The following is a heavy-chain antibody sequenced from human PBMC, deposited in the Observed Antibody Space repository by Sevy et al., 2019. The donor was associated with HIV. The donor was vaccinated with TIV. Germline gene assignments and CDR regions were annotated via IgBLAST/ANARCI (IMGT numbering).Heavy chain of an antibody. CDR2: ISIDGNNE. J-gene: IGHJ4*02. V-gene: IGHV3-30-3*01. CDR1: GFTFSSYA. Sequence: GGSLRLSCTASGFTFSSYAMHWVRQAPGKGLEWVAVISIDGNNEYYADSVKGRFTISRDTSKNTLFLKMNSLRAEDTAVYYCARAGSYSYGDCWGQGTLVTVSS. CDR3: ARAGSYSYGDC. D-gene: IGHD5-18*01.